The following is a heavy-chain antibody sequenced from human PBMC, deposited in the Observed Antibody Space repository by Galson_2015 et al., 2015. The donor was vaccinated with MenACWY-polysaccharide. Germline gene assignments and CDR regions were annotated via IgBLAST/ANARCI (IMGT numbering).Heavy chain of an antibody. J-gene: IGHJ6*02. CDR3: ARGPLNHFDYYYYGMDV. D-gene: IGHD1-14*01. Sequence: SLRLSCAASGFTFSSYEMNWVRQAPGKGLEWVSYISSSGSTIYYADSVRGRFTISRDNSKNMLYLQMNSLRAEDTAVYYCARGPLNHFDYYYYGMDVWGQGTTVTVSS. CDR1: GFTFSSYE. CDR2: ISSSGSTI. V-gene: IGHV3-48*03.